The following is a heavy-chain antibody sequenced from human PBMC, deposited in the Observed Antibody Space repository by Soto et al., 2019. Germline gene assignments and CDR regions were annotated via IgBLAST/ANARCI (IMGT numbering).Heavy chain of an antibody. V-gene: IGHV1-46*01. J-gene: IGHJ4*02. CDR2: INPSGGST. Sequence: ASVKVSCKASGYTFTSYYMHWVRQAPGQGLEWMGIINPSGGSTSYAQKFQGRVTMTRDTSTSTVYMELSSLRAGDTAVYYCAKKSGVGATWYFDYWGQGTLVTVSS. CDR1: GYTFTSYY. D-gene: IGHD1-26*01. CDR3: AKKSGVGATWYFDY.